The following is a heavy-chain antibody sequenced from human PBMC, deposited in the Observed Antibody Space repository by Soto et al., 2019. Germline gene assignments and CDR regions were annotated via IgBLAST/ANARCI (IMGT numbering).Heavy chain of an antibody. V-gene: IGHV4-59*01. CDR2: IYYSGST. CDR3: ARGYYYYGMDV. CDR1: GGSISSYY. J-gene: IGHJ6*02. Sequence: SETLSLTCTVSGGSISSYYWSWIRQPPGKGLEWIGYIYYSGSTNYNPSLKSRVTISVDTSKNQFSLKLSSVTAADTAVYYCARGYYYYGMDVWGQGTTITVSS.